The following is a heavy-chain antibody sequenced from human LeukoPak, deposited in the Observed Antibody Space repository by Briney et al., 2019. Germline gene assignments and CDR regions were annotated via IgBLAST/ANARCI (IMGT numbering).Heavy chain of an antibody. Sequence: SETLSLTCTVSGGSFSSYYWSWIRQPPGKGLEWLGYIYFSGSTNYNPSLKSRVTISVDTSKNQFSLRLSSVTAADTAVYYCARDRRVNYWLVCDYWGQGTLVTVSS. D-gene: IGHD6-19*01. CDR1: GGSFSSYY. CDR3: ARDRRVNYWLVCDY. J-gene: IGHJ4*02. CDR2: IYFSGST. V-gene: IGHV4-59*12.